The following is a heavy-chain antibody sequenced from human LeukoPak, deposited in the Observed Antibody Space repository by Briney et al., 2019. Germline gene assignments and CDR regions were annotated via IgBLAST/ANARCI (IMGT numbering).Heavy chain of an antibody. Sequence: GALRLSCAASGFTFSSYAMSWVRQAPGKGLEWVSAISGSGGSTYYADSVKGRFTISRDNSKNTLYLQMNSLRAEDTAVYYCAKVLVPAAIDYYYGMDVWGQGTTVTVSS. J-gene: IGHJ6*02. CDR1: GFTFSSYA. CDR2: ISGSGGST. CDR3: AKVLVPAAIDYYYGMDV. D-gene: IGHD2-2*01. V-gene: IGHV3-23*01.